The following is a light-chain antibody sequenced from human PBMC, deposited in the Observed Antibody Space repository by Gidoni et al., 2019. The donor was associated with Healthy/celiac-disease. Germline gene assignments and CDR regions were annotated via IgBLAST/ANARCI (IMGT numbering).Light chain of an antibody. CDR3: QQYGSSRSS. J-gene: IGKJ2*04. Sequence: EIVLTQSPGTLSLSPGERATLPCRASQSVSSSYLAWYQQKPGQAPRLLIYGASSRATGIPDRFSGSGSGTDFTLTISRLEPEDFAEYYCQQYGSSRSSFGQGTKLEIK. V-gene: IGKV3-20*01. CDR2: GAS. CDR1: QSVSSSY.